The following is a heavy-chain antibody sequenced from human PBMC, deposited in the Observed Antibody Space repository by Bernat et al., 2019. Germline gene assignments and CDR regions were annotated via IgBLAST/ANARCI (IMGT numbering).Heavy chain of an antibody. V-gene: IGHV3-66*01. CDR2: RYSGGNT. D-gene: IGHD4-23*01. Sequence: EVQLVESGGGLVQPGGSLRLSCAASGFTVSTNYMSWVRQAPGQGLEWVSVRYSGGNTYYADSVKGRFTITRGNSKKTLYLQMNSLRAEDTAMYYCGRYYGGNSGSAFDIWGQGTMVTVSS. J-gene: IGHJ3*02. CDR3: GRYYGGNSGSAFDI. CDR1: GFTVSTNY.